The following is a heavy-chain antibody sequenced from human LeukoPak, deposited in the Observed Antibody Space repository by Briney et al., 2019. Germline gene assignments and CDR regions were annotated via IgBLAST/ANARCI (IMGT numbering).Heavy chain of an antibody. J-gene: IGHJ5*02. CDR3: ARAAIVVVPAAVTGGDWFDP. CDR1: GGTFSSYA. D-gene: IGHD2-2*01. CDR2: IIPIFGTA. Sequence: SVKVSCKASGGTFSSYAISWVRQAPGQGLEWMGGIIPIFGTANYAQKFQGRVTITTDGSTSTAYMELSSLRSEDTAVYYCARAAIVVVPAAVTGGDWFDPWGQGTLVTVSS. V-gene: IGHV1-69*05.